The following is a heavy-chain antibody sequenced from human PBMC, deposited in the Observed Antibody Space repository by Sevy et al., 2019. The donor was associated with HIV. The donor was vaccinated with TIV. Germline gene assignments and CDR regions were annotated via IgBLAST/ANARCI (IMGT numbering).Heavy chain of an antibody. J-gene: IGHJ4*02. V-gene: IGHV3-21*01. D-gene: IGHD2-2*01. Sequence: GGSLRLSCAASGFTFNIYSMNWVRQAPGKGLEWVSSISSSSSYIYYADSLKGRFTVSRDNAKHLLYLQMNSLRAEDTAVYYCASAYQRLGLLREYYFDYWGQGTLVTVSS. CDR1: GFTFNIYS. CDR3: ASAYQRLGLLREYYFDY. CDR2: ISSSSSYI.